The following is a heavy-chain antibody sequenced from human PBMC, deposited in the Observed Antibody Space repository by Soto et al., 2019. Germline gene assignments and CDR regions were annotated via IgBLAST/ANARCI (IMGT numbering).Heavy chain of an antibody. Sequence: GGSLRLSCAASGFTFSGYGMHWVRQAPGKGLEWVSAISGSGGSTYYADSVKGRFTISRDNSKNTLYLQMNSLRAEDTAVYYCAKISVGYDFWSGYRGPQAYYYGMDVWGQGTTVTVSS. CDR2: ISGSGGST. CDR1: GFTFSGYG. D-gene: IGHD3-3*01. V-gene: IGHV3-23*01. J-gene: IGHJ6*02. CDR3: AKISVGYDFWSGYRGPQAYYYGMDV.